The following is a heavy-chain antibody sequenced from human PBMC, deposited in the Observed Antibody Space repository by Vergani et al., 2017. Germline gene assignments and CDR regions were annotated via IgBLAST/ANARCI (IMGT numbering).Heavy chain of an antibody. CDR2: ISYDGSNK. Sequence: QVQLVESGGGVVQPGRSLRLSCAASGFTFSSYGMHWVRQAPGKGLEWVAVISYDGSNKYYADSVKGRFTSSRDNSKNTLYLQMNSLRAEDTAVYYCAKEGTSTYYYYYMDVWGKGTTVTVSS. J-gene: IGHJ6*03. V-gene: IGHV3-30*18. D-gene: IGHD3/OR15-3a*01. CDR1: GFTFSSYG. CDR3: AKEGTSTYYYYYMDV.